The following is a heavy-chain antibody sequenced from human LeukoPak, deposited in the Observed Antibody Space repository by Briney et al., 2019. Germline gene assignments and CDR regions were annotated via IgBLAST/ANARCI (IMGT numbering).Heavy chain of an antibody. D-gene: IGHD1-7*01. CDR2: ISGDGITT. Sequence: GGSLRLSCAASGFTFDDYAMHWVRQAPGKGLEWVSRISGDGITTYYADSVKGRFTISRDNSKTSLYLQMNSPRTEDTALYYCAKDDGTTAFWYFDLWGRGTLVTVSS. V-gene: IGHV3-43*02. CDR1: GFTFDDYA. CDR3: AKDDGTTAFWYFDL. J-gene: IGHJ2*01.